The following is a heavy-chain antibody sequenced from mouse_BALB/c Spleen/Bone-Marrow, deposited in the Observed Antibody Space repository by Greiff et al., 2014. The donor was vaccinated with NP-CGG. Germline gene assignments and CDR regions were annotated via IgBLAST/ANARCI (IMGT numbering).Heavy chain of an antibody. J-gene: IGHJ4*01. V-gene: IGHV1-82*01. D-gene: IGHD1-1*01. CDR1: GYAFSSSW. CDR3: ARSAYYGSSYGAMDY. CDR2: IYPGDGDT. Sequence: VQLQQSGPKLVKPGASVKISCTGSGYAFSSSWMNWVKQRPGQGLEWIGRIYPGDGDTNSNGRFKGKATLTADRSSNTAYMQLSSLTSVDSAVYFRARSAYYGSSYGAMDYWGQGTSVTVSS.